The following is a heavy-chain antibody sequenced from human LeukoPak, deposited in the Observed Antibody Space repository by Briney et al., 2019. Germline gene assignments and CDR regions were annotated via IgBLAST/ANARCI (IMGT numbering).Heavy chain of an antibody. CDR3: ASQEKRTGTPGGFDY. CDR1: GGSISSGGYY. D-gene: IGHD1-1*01. CDR2: IYYSGST. J-gene: IGHJ4*02. Sequence: SETLSLTCTVSGGSISSGGYYWSWIRQRPGKGLEWIGYIYYSGSTYYNPSLKSRVTISVDTSKNQFSLKLSSVTAADTAVYYCASQEKRTGTPGGFDYWGQGTLVTVSS. V-gene: IGHV4-31*03.